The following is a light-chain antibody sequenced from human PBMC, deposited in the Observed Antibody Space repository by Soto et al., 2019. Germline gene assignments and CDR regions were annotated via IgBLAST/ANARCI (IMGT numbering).Light chain of an antibody. CDR3: QQYGSSSTWT. CDR2: AAS. Sequence: EIVLTQSPGTLSLSPGERATLSCRASQSVSSAYLAWYQHKPGQPPTLLIYAASSRVTGIPDRFSGSGSGTDFTRTIRRLEPQEFAVYYCQQYGSSSTWTFGQGTKVEIK. J-gene: IGKJ1*01. CDR1: QSVSSAY. V-gene: IGKV3-20*01.